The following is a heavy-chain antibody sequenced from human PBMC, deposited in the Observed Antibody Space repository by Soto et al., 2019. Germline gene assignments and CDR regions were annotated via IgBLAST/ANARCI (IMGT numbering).Heavy chain of an antibody. CDR3: ARAASSSFPPPPGVSGTYYFDY. CDR1: GGSFSGYY. CDR2: INHSGST. Sequence: SETLSLTCAVYGGSFSGYYWSWIRQPPGKGLEWIGEINHSGSTNYNPSLKSRVTISVDTSKNQFSLKLSSVTAADTAVYYCARAASSSFPPPPGVSGTYYFDYWGQGTLVTVSS. J-gene: IGHJ4*02. V-gene: IGHV4-34*01. D-gene: IGHD6-13*01.